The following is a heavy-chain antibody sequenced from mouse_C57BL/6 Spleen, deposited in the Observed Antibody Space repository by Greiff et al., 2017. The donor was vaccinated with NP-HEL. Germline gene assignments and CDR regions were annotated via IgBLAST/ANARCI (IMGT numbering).Heavy chain of an antibody. CDR3: ARPSLLFYFDY. D-gene: IGHD1-2*01. V-gene: IGHV5-6*01. Sequence: EVQGVESGGDLVKPGGSLKLSCAASGFTFSSYGMSWVRQTPDKRLEWVATISSGGSYTYYLDSVKGRFTISRDNAKNTLYLQMSSLKSEDTAMYYCARPSLLFYFDYWGQGTTLTVSS. CDR2: ISSGGSYT. J-gene: IGHJ2*01. CDR1: GFTFSSYG.